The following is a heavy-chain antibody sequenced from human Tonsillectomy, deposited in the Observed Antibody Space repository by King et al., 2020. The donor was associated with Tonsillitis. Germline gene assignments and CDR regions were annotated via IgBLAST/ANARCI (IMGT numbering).Heavy chain of an antibody. V-gene: IGHV4-59*03. J-gene: IGHJ4*02. CDR2: IYNSGST. CDR3: AKITPGYCSGGTCQSSSYFDD. CDR1: GGSISSYY. D-gene: IGHD2-15*01. Sequence: QLQESGPGLVKPSETLSLTCTVSGGSISSYYWSWIRQPPGKGLEWIGYIYNSGSTPSNPSLKIRVTIVGDTSKNQFSLKLSSVTAADTAVYYCAKITPGYCSGGTCQSSSYFDDWGQGTLVTVSS.